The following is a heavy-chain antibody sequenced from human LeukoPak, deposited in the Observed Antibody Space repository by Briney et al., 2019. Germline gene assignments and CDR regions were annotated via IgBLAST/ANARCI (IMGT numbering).Heavy chain of an antibody. D-gene: IGHD6-6*01. Sequence: GGSLRLSCAASGFTFSSYSMNWVRQAPGKGLEWVSYISSSSSTIYYADSVKGRFTISRDNAKNSLYLQMNSLRAEDTAVYYCARHIKGALGYSSSSGLHWYFDLWGRGTLVTVSS. CDR3: ARHIKGALGYSSSSGLHWYFDL. CDR2: ISSSSSTI. J-gene: IGHJ2*01. CDR1: GFTFSSYS. V-gene: IGHV3-48*04.